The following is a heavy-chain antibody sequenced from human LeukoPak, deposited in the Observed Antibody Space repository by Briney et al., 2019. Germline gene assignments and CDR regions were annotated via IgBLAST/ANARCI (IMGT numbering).Heavy chain of an antibody. D-gene: IGHD2-15*01. CDR1: GFTFSRHW. V-gene: IGHV3-74*01. CDR2: ITSDGSST. Sequence: PGGSPRLSCAVSGFTFSRHWMHWVRQVPGKGLVWVSRITSDGSSTRYADSVKGRFTISRDNAKNTMSLQMNSLRAEDTAVYYCARERYSSGPDGFDTWGQGTMVTVSS. CDR3: ARERYSSGPDGFDT. J-gene: IGHJ3*02.